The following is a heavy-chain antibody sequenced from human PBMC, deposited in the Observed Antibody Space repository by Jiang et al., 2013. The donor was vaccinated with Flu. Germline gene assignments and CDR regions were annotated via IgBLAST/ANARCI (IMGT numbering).Heavy chain of an antibody. V-gene: IGHV1-46*01. J-gene: IGHJ4*02. CDR2: INPSGGST. CDR3: ARADDIGWLY. Sequence: GAEVKKPGASVKISCRASGYTFTGYFIHWIRQAPGQGLEWMGIINPSGGSTTYAQKFQGRVTMTRDTSTRTVYLEVGSLRYDDTAVYYCARADDIGWLYWGRGPRSPSPQ. D-gene: IGHD6-19*01. CDR1: GYTFTGYF.